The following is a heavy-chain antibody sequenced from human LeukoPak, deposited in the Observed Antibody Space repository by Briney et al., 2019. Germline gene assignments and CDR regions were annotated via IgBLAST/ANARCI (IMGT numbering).Heavy chain of an antibody. J-gene: IGHJ4*02. CDR3: ARMDGYCDSTTCYARLDY. Sequence: GGSLRLSCAASGFTFSSYWMSWVRQAPGKGLEWVANIKHDGSEKYYVDSVKGRFTISRDNAKNSLYLQMNSLRAEDTAVYYCARMDGYCDSTTCYARLDYWGQGTLMTVSS. D-gene: IGHD2-2*03. CDR2: IKHDGSEK. CDR1: GFTFSSYW. V-gene: IGHV3-7*02.